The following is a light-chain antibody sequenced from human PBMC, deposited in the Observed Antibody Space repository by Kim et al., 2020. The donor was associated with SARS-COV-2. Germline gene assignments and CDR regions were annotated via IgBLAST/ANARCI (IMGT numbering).Light chain of an antibody. CDR3: SSYTSSKTWV. V-gene: IGLV2-14*03. Sequence: GQSFTISCTGNNSDIGGFKYVSWYQQHPGKAPKLIIYDVTERPSGVSDRFSGSKSGNTASLIISGLQADDEADYYCSSYTSSKTWVFGGGTQLTVL. CDR2: DVT. CDR1: NSDIGGFKY. J-gene: IGLJ3*02.